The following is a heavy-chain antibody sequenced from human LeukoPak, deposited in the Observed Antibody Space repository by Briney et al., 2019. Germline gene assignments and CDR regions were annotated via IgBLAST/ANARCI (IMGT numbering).Heavy chain of an antibody. CDR3: ASPDPLRYFDWLYYY. Sequence: SVKVSCKASGGTFSSYAISWVRQAPGQGLEWMGGIIPIFGTANYAQKFQDRVTITADESTSTAYMELSSLRSEDTAVYYCASPDPLRYFDWLYYYWGQGTLVTVSS. J-gene: IGHJ4*02. D-gene: IGHD3-9*01. CDR2: IIPIFGTA. V-gene: IGHV1-69*13. CDR1: GGTFSSYA.